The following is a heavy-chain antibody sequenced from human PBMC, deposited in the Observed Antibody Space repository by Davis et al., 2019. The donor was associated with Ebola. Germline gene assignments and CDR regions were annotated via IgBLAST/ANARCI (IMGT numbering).Heavy chain of an antibody. Sequence: GESLKISCQASGYSFITHWIGWVRQMPGKGLEWMAHLHPGTSDIRYSPSFQGNVTISVDNSISTAYLQWSSLKDSDTAMYYCTSQGHRGSYLIHDFWGQGTQVIVSS. V-gene: IGHV5-51*01. CDR3: TSQGHRGSYLIHDF. D-gene: IGHD5-18*01. CDR2: LHPGTSDI. CDR1: GYSFITHW. J-gene: IGHJ4*02.